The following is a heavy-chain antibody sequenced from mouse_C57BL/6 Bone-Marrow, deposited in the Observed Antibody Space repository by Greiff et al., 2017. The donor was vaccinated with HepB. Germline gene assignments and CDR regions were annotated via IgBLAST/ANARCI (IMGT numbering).Heavy chain of an antibody. J-gene: IGHJ4*01. V-gene: IGHV14-4*01. CDR3: TTYYYGSQNAMDY. CDR1: GFNIKDDY. D-gene: IGHD1-1*01. Sequence: VQLQQSGAELVRPGASVKLSCTASGFNIKDDYMHWVKQRPEQGLEWIGWIDPENGDTEYASKFQGKATITADTSSNTAYLQLSSLTSEDTAVYYCTTYYYGSQNAMDYWGQGTSDTVSS. CDR2: IDPENGDT.